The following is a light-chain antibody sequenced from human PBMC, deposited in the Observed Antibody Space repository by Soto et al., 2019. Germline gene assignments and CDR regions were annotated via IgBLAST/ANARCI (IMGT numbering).Light chain of an antibody. Sequence: IVLTQSPATLSVSPGDRATLFCRASQSVSSNLAWYQQTPGQAPRLLIYDASTRATGIPARFSGSGSGIEFTRTISILQSEDFAVYYCQQYNNWPIFTFGPGTQVDIK. CDR2: DAS. CDR3: QQYNNWPIFT. J-gene: IGKJ3*01. V-gene: IGKV3-15*01. CDR1: QSVSSN.